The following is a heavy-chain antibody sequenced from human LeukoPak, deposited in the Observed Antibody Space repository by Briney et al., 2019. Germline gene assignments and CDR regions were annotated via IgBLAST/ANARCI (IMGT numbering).Heavy chain of an antibody. D-gene: IGHD2-2*01. Sequence: SGTLSLTCAVSGGSLSSSNWWSWVRQPPGKGLEWIGEIYHSGSTNYNPSLKSRVTISVDKSKNQFSLKLSSVTAADTAVYYCARGGYCSSTSCYAGVDYWGQGTLVTVSS. J-gene: IGHJ4*02. CDR3: ARGGYCSSTSCYAGVDY. V-gene: IGHV4-4*02. CDR2: IYHSGST. CDR1: GGSLSSSNW.